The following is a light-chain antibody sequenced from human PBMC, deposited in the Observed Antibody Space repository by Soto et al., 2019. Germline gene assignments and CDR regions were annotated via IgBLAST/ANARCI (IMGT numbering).Light chain of an antibody. V-gene: IGKV1-13*02. CDR2: DAS. CDR1: QGIFSA. CDR3: LQFHICPLS. Sequence: AIQLNQSPSSLSASVGDRVTITCRASQGIFSALAWYQQRPGKAPELLLYDASTLESGVPSRFGGSGSGTDFPLTIGSLQPEDAANYYCLQFHICPLSFGGGTKVELK. J-gene: IGKJ4*01.